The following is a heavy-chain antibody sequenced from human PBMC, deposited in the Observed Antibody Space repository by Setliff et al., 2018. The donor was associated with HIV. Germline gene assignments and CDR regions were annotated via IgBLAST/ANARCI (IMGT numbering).Heavy chain of an antibody. V-gene: IGHV3-23*01. Sequence: GGSLRLSCAGSGFTISDYAVSWVRQAPGKGLEWVSGISGSGANPYNADFVEGRFTVSRDNSKNTLYLQLNSLRAEDTAVYYCAKDRFSDSSAPGDAFDVWGVGTLVT. CDR1: GFTISDYA. D-gene: IGHD3-22*01. J-gene: IGHJ3*01. CDR3: AKDRFSDSSAPGDAFDV. CDR2: ISGSGANP.